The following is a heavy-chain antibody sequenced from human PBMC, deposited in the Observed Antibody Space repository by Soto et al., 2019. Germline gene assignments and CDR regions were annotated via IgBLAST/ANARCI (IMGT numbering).Heavy chain of an antibody. CDR1: GVTFSSYA. D-gene: IGHD3-3*01. J-gene: IGHJ4*02. CDR2: ISGSVGST. CDR3: AKDPGASIFGVVPQDY. V-gene: IGHV3-23*01. Sequence: GGSLRLSCAASGVTFSSYAMSWVRQAPGKGLEWVSAISGSVGSTYYADSVKGRFTISRDNSKNTLCLQMNSLRAEDTAVYYCAKDPGASIFGVVPQDYWGQGTXVPVSS.